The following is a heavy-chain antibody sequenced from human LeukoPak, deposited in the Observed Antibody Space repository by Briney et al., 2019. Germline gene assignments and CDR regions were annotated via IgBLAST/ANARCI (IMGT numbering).Heavy chain of an antibody. CDR2: INHSGST. D-gene: IGHD5-12*01. Sequence: SETLSLTCAVFGGSFSGFYCRWIRQPPGKGLERIGEINHSGSTNYKVSLKSRVSISIDTSKTQFSLKMKSVSAGDTADSAYKYSSDYWGQGTLVTVSS. CDR3: KYSSDY. J-gene: IGHJ4*02. V-gene: IGHV4-34*01. CDR1: GGSFSGFY.